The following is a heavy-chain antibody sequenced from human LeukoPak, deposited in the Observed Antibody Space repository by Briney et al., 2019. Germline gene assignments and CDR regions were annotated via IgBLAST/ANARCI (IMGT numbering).Heavy chain of an antibody. V-gene: IGHV4-34*01. CDR2: INHSGST. J-gene: IGHJ5*02. CDR3: ARGVTMVRGIIPWWFDP. Sequence: PSETLSLTCAVYGGSFSGYYWSWIRQPPGKGLEWIGEINHSGSTNYNPSLKSRVTILVDTSKNQFSLKLSSVTAADTAVYYCARGVTMVRGIIPWWFDPWGQGTLVPVSS. CDR1: GGSFSGYY. D-gene: IGHD3-10*01.